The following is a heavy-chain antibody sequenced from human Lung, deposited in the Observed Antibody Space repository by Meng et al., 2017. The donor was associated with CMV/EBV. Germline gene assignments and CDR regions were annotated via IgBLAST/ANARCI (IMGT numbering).Heavy chain of an antibody. CDR2: IYSGGLT. V-gene: IGHV3-53*01. J-gene: IGHJ4*02. CDR1: GFPITSDY. Sequence: GGSLRLSCEGSGFPITSDYMTWVRQAPGKGLEWVSGIYSGGLTYYADSVKGRFTMSRDNSKNTLYLQMNSLRAEDTTMYYCARGCSGTPSWGQGTLVTVSS. D-gene: IGHD2-15*01. CDR3: ARGCSGTPS.